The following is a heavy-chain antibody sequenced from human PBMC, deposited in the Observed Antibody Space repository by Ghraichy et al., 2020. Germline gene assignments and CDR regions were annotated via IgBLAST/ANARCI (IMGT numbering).Heavy chain of an antibody. CDR1: GFTFSSYG. J-gene: IGHJ6*02. D-gene: IGHD2-2*01. CDR2: ISYDGSNK. V-gene: IGHV3-30*18. Sequence: GGSLRLSCAASGFTFSSYGMHWVRQAPGKGLEWVAVISYDGSNKYYADSVKGRFTISRDNSKNTLYLQMNSLRAEDTAVYYCAKDLHDCSSTSCYVSRNYYYYGMDVWGQGTTVTVSS. CDR3: AKDLHDCSSTSCYVSRNYYYYGMDV.